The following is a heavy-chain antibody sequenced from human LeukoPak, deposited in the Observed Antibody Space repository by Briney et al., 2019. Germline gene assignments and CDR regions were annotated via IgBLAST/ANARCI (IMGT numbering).Heavy chain of an antibody. V-gene: IGHV4-4*07. CDR2: INNSGST. D-gene: IGHD6-25*01. Sequence: PSETLSLTCTVSGGSISTFYWTWIRQPAGKGLEWIGRINNSGSTNYNPSLRSRVSMSVDRSKNQFSVTLSSVTAADTAVYFCAREGGDPRWLDPWGQEHWSPSPQ. CDR1: GGSISTFY. CDR3: AREGGDPRWLDP. J-gene: IGHJ5*02.